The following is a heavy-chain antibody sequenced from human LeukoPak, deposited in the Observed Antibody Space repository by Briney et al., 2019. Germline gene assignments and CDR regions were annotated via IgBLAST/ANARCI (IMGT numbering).Heavy chain of an antibody. Sequence: QSGGSLRLSCAASGFTFSSYAMHWVRQAPGKGLEWVAFIRYDGSNKYYADSVKGRFTISRDNSKNTLYLQMNSLRAEDTAVYYCARRAGAYSHPYGYWGQGTLVTVSS. CDR1: GFTFSSYA. V-gene: IGHV3-30*14. D-gene: IGHD4/OR15-4a*01. CDR2: IRYDGSNK. CDR3: ARRAGAYSHPYGY. J-gene: IGHJ4*02.